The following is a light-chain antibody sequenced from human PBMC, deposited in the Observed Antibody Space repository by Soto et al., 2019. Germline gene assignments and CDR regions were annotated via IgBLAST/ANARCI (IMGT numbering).Light chain of an antibody. J-gene: IGLJ1*01. Sequence: QSVLTQPASASGTPGQRVTISCSGSSSNIGSNTVNWYQQLPGTAPKLLIYSNNQRPSGVPDRFSGSKSGTSASLAISGLQSEDEADYYCAACDDSLNVLNVFGTGTKLTVL. V-gene: IGLV1-44*01. CDR2: SNN. CDR3: AACDDSLNVLNV. CDR1: SSNIGSNT.